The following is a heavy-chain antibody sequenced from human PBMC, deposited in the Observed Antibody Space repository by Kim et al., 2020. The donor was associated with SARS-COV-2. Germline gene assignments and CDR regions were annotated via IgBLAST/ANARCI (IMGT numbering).Heavy chain of an antibody. D-gene: IGHD2-15*01. V-gene: IGHV3-21*06. CDR3: ARDNWTPYWYFDL. Sequence: YANSVKGRFTISRDNAKNARYLQRNSLRDEDTALYYSARDNWTPYWYFDLWGRGTLVPVSS. J-gene: IGHJ2*01.